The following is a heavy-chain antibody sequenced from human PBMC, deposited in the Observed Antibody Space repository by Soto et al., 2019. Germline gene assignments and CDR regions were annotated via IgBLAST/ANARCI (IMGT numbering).Heavy chain of an antibody. CDR1: GFPFSSYA. J-gene: IGHJ6*03. CDR2: ISGSGGST. CDR3: ARLLSGYSGTYYYYMDV. Sequence: GGPLTLSCAASGFPFSSYAMSWVRQAPGKGLEWVSAISGSGGSTYYADSVKGRFTISRDNSKNTLYLQMNSLRSDDTAVYYCARLLSGYSGTYYYYMDVWGKGTTVTVSS. D-gene: IGHD5-12*01. V-gene: IGHV3-23*01.